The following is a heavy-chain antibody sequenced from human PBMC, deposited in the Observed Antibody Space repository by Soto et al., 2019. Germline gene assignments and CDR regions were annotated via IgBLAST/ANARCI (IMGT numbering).Heavy chain of an antibody. CDR1: GGSISSGGYS. D-gene: IGHD6-19*01. CDR3: ARAGGLGAVAVDY. Sequence: QLQLQESGSGLVKPSQTLSLTCAVFGGSISSGGYSWSWIRQPPGEGLEWIGYIYHSENTYYKPSLKSRLTISIVRSKNQFSLKLSSVTAADTAVYYCARAGGLGAVAVDYWGQGTLVTVSS. J-gene: IGHJ4*02. CDR2: IYHSENT. V-gene: IGHV4-30-2*01.